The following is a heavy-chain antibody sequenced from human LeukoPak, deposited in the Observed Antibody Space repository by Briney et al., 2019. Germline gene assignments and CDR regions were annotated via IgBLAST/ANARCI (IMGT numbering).Heavy chain of an antibody. CDR1: GFXFSSYA. Sequence: PGGSLRLSCAASGFXFSSYAISWVRQASGRGVELVSTISGSTGSTYYADSVKGRFTISRDNSKNTLYLQMNSLRVEDTAVYYCAKGLSSYYGSGSNYWGQGTLVTVSS. D-gene: IGHD3-10*01. CDR3: AKGLSSYYGSGSNY. V-gene: IGHV3-23*01. J-gene: IGHJ4*02. CDR2: ISGSTGST.